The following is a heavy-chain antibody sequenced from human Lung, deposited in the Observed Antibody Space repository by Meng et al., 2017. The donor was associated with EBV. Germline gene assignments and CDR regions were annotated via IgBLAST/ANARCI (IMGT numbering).Heavy chain of an antibody. Sequence: LGSGGGWVHAWSALSLSCVSSGFPFSRYGMHWVRQASGKGLEWVGRIRSKANNSATSFGASVEGRFTISRDDSNNTAYLQMNSLKTEDTAVYYCTSRSYWGQGTLVTVSS. CDR3: TSRSY. D-gene: IGHD3-10*01. CDR1: GFPFSRYG. J-gene: IGHJ4*02. V-gene: IGHV3-73*01. CDR2: IRSKANNSAT.